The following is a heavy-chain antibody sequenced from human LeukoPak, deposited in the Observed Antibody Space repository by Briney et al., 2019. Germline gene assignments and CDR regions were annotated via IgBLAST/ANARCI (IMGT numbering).Heavy chain of an antibody. Sequence: ASVKVSCKASGGTFSSYAISWVRQAPGQGLEWMGGIIPIFGTANYAQKFQGRVTITADESTSTNYMELSSLRSEDTAVYYCARDLGYCTGGVCYMRLKGYYMDVWGKGTTVTVSS. D-gene: IGHD2-8*02. CDR3: ARDLGYCTGGVCYMRLKGYYMDV. J-gene: IGHJ6*03. CDR1: GGTFSSYA. V-gene: IGHV1-69*13. CDR2: IIPIFGTA.